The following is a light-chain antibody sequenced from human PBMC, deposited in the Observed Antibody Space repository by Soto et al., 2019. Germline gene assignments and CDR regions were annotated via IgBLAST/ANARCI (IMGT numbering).Light chain of an antibody. CDR1: GSDVANYKR. J-gene: IGLJ1*01. CDR3: ASWDDSLNGHV. Sequence: QSALTQPPSVSGSLEQSVTISCTGTGSDVANYKRVSWYQQAPGTAPKLIIYEVTSRPSGVPARFSASKSGTSASLAISGLQSEDEADYYCASWDDSLNGHVFGTGTKVTVL. CDR2: EVT. V-gene: IGLV2-18*01.